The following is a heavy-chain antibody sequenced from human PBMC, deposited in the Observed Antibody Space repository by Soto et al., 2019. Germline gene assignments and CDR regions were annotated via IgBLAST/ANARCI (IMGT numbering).Heavy chain of an antibody. Sequence: QVQLQESGPGLVQPSQTLSLTCTVSGGSVSSGDHYWSWIRQHPGKGLEWIGYIYYSGTTYYNPSLKRRVTMSVDTSKTQVSLRLSAVTAADTAVYYCASAPLYKNKPGWFDPWGQGTLVTVSS. V-gene: IGHV4-31*03. CDR2: IYYSGTT. CDR3: ASAPLYKNKPGWFDP. D-gene: IGHD2-2*02. CDR1: GGSVSSGDHY. J-gene: IGHJ5*02.